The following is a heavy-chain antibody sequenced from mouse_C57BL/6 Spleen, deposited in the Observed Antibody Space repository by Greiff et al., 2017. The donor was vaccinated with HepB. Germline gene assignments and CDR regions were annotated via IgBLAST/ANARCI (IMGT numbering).Heavy chain of an antibody. V-gene: IGHV1-82*01. D-gene: IGHD1-1*01. Sequence: VQLQQSGPELVKPGASVKISCKASGYAFSSSWMNWVKQRPGKGLEWIGRIYPGDGDTNYNGKFKGKATLTADKSSSTAYMQLSSLTSEDSAVYFCARGDYSSSPLIAYWGQGTLVTVSA. CDR3: ARGDYSSSPLIAY. J-gene: IGHJ3*01. CDR2: IYPGDGDT. CDR1: GYAFSSSW.